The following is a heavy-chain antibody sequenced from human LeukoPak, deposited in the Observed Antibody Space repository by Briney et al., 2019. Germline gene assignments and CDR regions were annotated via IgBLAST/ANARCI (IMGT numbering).Heavy chain of an antibody. CDR2: ISYDGSNK. D-gene: IGHD2-2*01. Sequence: GGSLRLSCAASGFTFSSYAMHWVRQAPGKGLEWVAVISYDGSNKYYADSVKGRFTISRDNSKNTLYLQMNSLRAEDTAVYYCARDEVYCSSASCRRYYYGMDVWGQGTTVTVSS. CDR3: ARDEVYCSSASCRRYYYGMDV. CDR1: GFTFSSYA. J-gene: IGHJ6*02. V-gene: IGHV3-30-3*01.